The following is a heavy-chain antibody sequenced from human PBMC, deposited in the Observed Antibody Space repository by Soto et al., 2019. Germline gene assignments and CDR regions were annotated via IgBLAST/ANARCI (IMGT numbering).Heavy chain of an antibody. D-gene: IGHD1-1*01. Sequence: QVQLVESGGGVVQPGRSLRLSCVASGFTFSNFGVGWVRQAPGKGLEWVTLISYAGSHKYTADSVKGRFTISRDNSKNMLYLQMNSLRAEDTAVYFCAKLSHPAPTNWYGNFDYWGQGTLVTVSS. V-gene: IGHV3-30*18. CDR3: AKLSHPAPTNWYGNFDY. CDR2: ISYAGSHK. CDR1: GFTFSNFG. J-gene: IGHJ4*02.